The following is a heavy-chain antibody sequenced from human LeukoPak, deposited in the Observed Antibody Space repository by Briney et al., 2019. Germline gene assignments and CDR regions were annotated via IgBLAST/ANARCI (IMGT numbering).Heavy chain of an antibody. CDR1: GYTFTSYG. J-gene: IGHJ4*03. CDR2: ISAYNGNT. Sequence: ASVWVSRKASGYTFTSYGITWVRQAPGQGLEWMGWISAYNGNTNYAQKHQARVTMTTDTSTSTAYMELRSLRSDDTAVYYCARDGLYCSTSSCAFDYWGQGTMVTVSS. CDR3: ARDGLYCSTSSCAFDY. D-gene: IGHD2-2*01. V-gene: IGHV1-18*01.